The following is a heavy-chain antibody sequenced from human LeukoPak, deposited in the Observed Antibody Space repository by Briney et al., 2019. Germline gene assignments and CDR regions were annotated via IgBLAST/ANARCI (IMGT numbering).Heavy chain of an antibody. CDR3: ARRRDSGYYYFDY. V-gene: IGHV4-39*01. CDR1: GDSITIGMYF. CDR2: IYYSGTS. J-gene: IGHJ4*02. D-gene: IGHD3-22*01. Sequence: SETLSLTCTVSGDSITIGMYFWAWVRQPPGKVLDWIGRIYYSGTSYYNPSLKSRVTISVDTSKNQFSLKLTSVTAADTAVYYCARRRDSGYYYFDYWGQGTLVTVSS.